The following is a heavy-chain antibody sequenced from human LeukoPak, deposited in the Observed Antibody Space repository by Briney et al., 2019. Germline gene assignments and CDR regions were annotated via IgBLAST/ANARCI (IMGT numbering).Heavy chain of an antibody. CDR2: IYIAGST. J-gene: IGHJ4*02. D-gene: IGHD3-9*01. CDR1: GFTVSTNY. V-gene: IGHV3-66*01. CDR3: AKDYYDILTAPD. Sequence: GGSLRLSCAASGFTVSTNYMSWVRQAPGKRLEWVSVIYIAGSTYNADSVKGRFTISRDNSKNTLYLQMNSLRAEDTAVYYCAKDYYDILTAPDWGQGTLVTVSS.